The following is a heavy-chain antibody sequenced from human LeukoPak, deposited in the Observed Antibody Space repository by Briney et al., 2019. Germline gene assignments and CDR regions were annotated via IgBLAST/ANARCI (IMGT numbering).Heavy chain of an antibody. D-gene: IGHD2-15*01. CDR1: GGSISSYY. V-gene: IGHV4-59*01. J-gene: IGHJ5*02. CDR3: ARNPLGYCSGGSCYSGLLPDH. Sequence: SETLSLTCTVSGGSISSYYWSWIRQPPGKGLEWIGYIYYSGSTNYNPSLKSRVTISVDTSKNQFSLKLSSVTAADTAVYYCARNPLGYCSGGSCYSGLLPDHWGQGTLVTVSS. CDR2: IYYSGST.